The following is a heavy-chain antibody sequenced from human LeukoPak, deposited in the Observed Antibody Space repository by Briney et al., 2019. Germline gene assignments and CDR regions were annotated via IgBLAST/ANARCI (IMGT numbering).Heavy chain of an antibody. CDR3: AKDREPRAPLAVAYFDY. CDR1: GFTFDDYA. V-gene: IGHV3-9*01. J-gene: IGHJ4*02. Sequence: GGSLRLSCAASGFTFDDYAMHWVRQAPGKGLEWVSGISWNSGSIGYADSVKGRFTISRDNAKNSLYLQMNSLRAEDTALYYCAKDREPRAPLAVAYFDYWGQGTLVTVSS. CDR2: ISWNSGSI. D-gene: IGHD6-19*01.